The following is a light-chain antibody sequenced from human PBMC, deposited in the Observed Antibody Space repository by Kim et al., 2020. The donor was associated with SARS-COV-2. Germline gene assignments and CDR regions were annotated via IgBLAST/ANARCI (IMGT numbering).Light chain of an antibody. CDR1: TLGDKF. Sequence: SYELTQPPSVSVSPGQTASITCSGDTLGDKFACWYQQKPGQSPVLVIYQDNKRPSGIPERFSGSHSGNTATLTISGTQAMDEADYYCQAWDPYYVFGTGT. CDR2: QDN. V-gene: IGLV3-1*01. J-gene: IGLJ1*01. CDR3: QAWDPYYV.